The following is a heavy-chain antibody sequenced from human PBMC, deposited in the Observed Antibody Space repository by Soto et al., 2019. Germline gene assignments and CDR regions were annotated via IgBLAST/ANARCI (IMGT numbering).Heavy chain of an antibody. CDR3: ARIQGGGYYGSGSPYLDY. V-gene: IGHV2-26*01. J-gene: IGHJ4*02. CDR1: GFSLSNARMG. CDR2: IFSNDEK. Sequence: QVTLKESGPVLVKPTETLTLTCTVSGFSLSNARMGVSWIRQPPGKALEWLAHIFSNDEKSYSTSLKSRLTISKHPTKSQLVLTMTNMDPVDTATYYCARIQGGGYYGSGSPYLDYWGQGTLVTVSS. D-gene: IGHD3-10*01.